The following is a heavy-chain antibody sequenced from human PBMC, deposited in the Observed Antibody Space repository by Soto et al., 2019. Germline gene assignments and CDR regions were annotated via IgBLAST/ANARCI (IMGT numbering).Heavy chain of an antibody. CDR1: GFTFTSYA. CDR3: AKDRYCSATSCQDFGS. D-gene: IGHD2-2*01. J-gene: IGHJ4*02. V-gene: IGHV3-23*01. CDR2: ISGSGIGK. Sequence: GGSLRLSCSASGFTFTSYAMSWVRQAPGKGLEWVSGISGSGIGKDYADSVKGRFTISRDNSRNTLYLQMSGLRVEDTAVYYCAKDRYCSATSCQDFGSWGQGTLVTVSS.